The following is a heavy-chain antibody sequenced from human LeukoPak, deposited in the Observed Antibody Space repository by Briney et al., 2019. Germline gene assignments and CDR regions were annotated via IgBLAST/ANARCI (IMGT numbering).Heavy chain of an antibody. V-gene: IGHV4-59*01. J-gene: IGHJ4*03. CDR1: GGSISSYY. D-gene: IGHD2-21*01. CDR3: ARYSSFTRIYLDY. Sequence: SETLSLTCTVSGGSISSYYWSWIRQPPGKGLEWIGYIYYSGSTNYNPSLKSRVTISVDTSKNQFSLKLSSVTAADTAVYYCARYSSFTRIYLDYWGQGTMVTVSS. CDR2: IYYSGST.